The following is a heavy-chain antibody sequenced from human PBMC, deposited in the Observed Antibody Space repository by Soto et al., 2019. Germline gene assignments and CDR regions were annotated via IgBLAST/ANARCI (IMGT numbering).Heavy chain of an antibody. Sequence: ASVKVSCKASGYTFTSYGISWVRQAPGQGLEWMGWISAYNGNTNYAQKLQGRVTVTTDTSTSTAYMELRSLRSDDTAVYYCARDLCYDILTGYSPYGMDVWGQGTTVTVSS. V-gene: IGHV1-18*01. D-gene: IGHD3-9*01. J-gene: IGHJ6*02. CDR3: ARDLCYDILTGYSPYGMDV. CDR1: GYTFTSYG. CDR2: ISAYNGNT.